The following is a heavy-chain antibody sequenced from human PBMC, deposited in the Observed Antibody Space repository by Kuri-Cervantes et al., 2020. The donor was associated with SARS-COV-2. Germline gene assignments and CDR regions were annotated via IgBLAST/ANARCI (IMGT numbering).Heavy chain of an antibody. Sequence: SVKVSCKASGGTFSSYAVTWVRQAPGRGLEWMGRIIPLFGTTIYAEKFRGRVTTTADKSTNTAYMELSSLRSEDTAVYYCARPYCTTSTCYDGTFDSWGQGTLVTVSS. CDR3: ARPYCTTSTCYDGTFDS. J-gene: IGHJ4*02. CDR1: GGTFSSYA. D-gene: IGHD2-2*01. CDR2: IIPLFGTT. V-gene: IGHV1-69*06.